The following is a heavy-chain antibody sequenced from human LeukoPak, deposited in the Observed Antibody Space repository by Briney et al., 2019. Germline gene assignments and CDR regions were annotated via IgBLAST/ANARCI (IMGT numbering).Heavy chain of an antibody. J-gene: IGHJ6*02. CDR1: GGFFSGYY. D-gene: IGHD3-9*01. Sequence: SETLSLTCAVYGGFFSGYYWSWIRQPPGKGLEWIGEINHSGSTNYNPSLKSRVTISVDTSKNQFSLKLSSVTAADTAVYYCARFPDEILTGENRYYYYGMDVWGQGTTVTVSS. CDR2: INHSGST. CDR3: ARFPDEILTGENRYYYYGMDV. V-gene: IGHV4-34*01.